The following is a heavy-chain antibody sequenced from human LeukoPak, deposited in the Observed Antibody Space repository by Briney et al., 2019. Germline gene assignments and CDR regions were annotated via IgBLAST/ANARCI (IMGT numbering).Heavy chain of an antibody. CDR1: GFTFNTYG. V-gene: IGHV3-48*02. CDR3: ARDPISRGVVVPAAIY. CDR2: ISSSSSTI. D-gene: IGHD2-2*01. J-gene: IGHJ4*02. Sequence: GGSLRLSCAASGFTFNTYGMNWVRQAPGKGLEWVSYISSSSSTIYYADSVKGRFTISRDNAKNSLYLQMNSLRDEDTAVYYCARDPISRGVVVPAAIYWGQGTLVTVSS.